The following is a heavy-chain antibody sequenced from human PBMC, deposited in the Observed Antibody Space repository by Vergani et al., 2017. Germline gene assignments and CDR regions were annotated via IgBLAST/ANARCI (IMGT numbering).Heavy chain of an antibody. Sequence: VQLVQSGAEVKKPGATVIISCKVSGYTLTEFSMHWVRQAPGKGLEWMGGFDPEDGETIYAQKFQGRVTMTEDTSTDTAYMELSSLRSEDTAVYYCARVVKAYYDSSGYPDWYFDLWGRGTLVTVSS. V-gene: IGHV1-24*01. CDR3: ARVVKAYYDSSGYPDWYFDL. CDR2: FDPEDGET. CDR1: GYTLTEFS. D-gene: IGHD3-22*01. J-gene: IGHJ2*01.